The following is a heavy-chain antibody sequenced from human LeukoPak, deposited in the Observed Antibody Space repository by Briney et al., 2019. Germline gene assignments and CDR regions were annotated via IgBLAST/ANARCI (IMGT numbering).Heavy chain of an antibody. CDR2: IYYSGST. J-gene: IGHJ4*02. CDR1: GGSISSYY. Sequence: SETLSLTCTVSGGSISSYYWSWIRQPPGKGLEWIGYIYYSGSTNYNPSLKSRVTISVDTSKNQFSLKLSSVTAADTAVYYCASRSSIAARHRFDYWGQGTLVTVSS. V-gene: IGHV4-59*01. D-gene: IGHD6-6*01. CDR3: ASRSSIAARHRFDY.